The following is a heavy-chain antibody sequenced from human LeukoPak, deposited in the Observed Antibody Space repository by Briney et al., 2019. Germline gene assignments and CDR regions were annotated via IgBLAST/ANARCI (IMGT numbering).Heavy chain of an antibody. V-gene: IGHV3-15*01. CDR1: GFTFTNAW. CDR3: TTDDPWNWYLDL. D-gene: IGHD3-3*01. Sequence: PGGSLRLSCAASGFTFTNAWMSWVRQAPGKGLEWVGHIKSETDGGTAEYAAPVEGRFTISRDDSKNTVFLQMNSLKTEDTAVYYCTTDDPWNWYLDLWGRGTLVTVSS. CDR2: IKSETDGGTA. J-gene: IGHJ2*01.